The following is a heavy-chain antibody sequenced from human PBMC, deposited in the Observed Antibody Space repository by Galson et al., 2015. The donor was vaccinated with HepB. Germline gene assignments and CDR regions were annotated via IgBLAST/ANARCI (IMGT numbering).Heavy chain of an antibody. D-gene: IGHD6-19*01. V-gene: IGHV1-46*01. Sequence: SVKVSCKASGYTFTSYYMHWVRQAPGQGLEWMGIINPSGGSTSYAQKFQGRVTMTRDTSTSTVYMELSSLRSEDTAVYYCARSTSGWYSRSSIDYWGQGTLVTVSS. CDR3: ARSTSGWYSRSSIDY. CDR1: GYTFTSYY. CDR2: INPSGGST. J-gene: IGHJ4*02.